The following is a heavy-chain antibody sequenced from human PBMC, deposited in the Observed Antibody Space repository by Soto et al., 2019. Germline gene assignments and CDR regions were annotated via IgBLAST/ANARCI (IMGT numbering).Heavy chain of an antibody. CDR3: AKDAISMVRGVNNWFDP. V-gene: IGHV3-23*01. CDR1: GFTFSSYA. D-gene: IGHD3-10*01. CDR2: ISGGGGVST. J-gene: IGHJ5*02. Sequence: ESGGGLVQPGGSLTLSCAASGFTFSSYAMTWVRQAPGKGLEWVSGISGGGGVSTYYADSVKGRFTISRDNSMNTLYLQMNRLRAEDTAVYYCAKDAISMVRGVNNWFDPWGQGTLVTVSS.